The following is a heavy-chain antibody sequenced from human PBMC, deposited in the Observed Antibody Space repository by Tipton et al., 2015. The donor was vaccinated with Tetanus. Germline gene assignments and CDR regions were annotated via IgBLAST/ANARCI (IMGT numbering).Heavy chain of an antibody. J-gene: IGHJ4*02. D-gene: IGHD3-10*01. CDR2: IRSTSTYI. CDR1: GFTFSNYK. V-gene: IGHV3-21*01. Sequence: SLRLSCVVSGFTFSNYKMNWVRQAPGKGLEWVSSIRSTSTYIDYADSFKGRFIVSRDNAKNSMYLQINNLRDDDTAVYYCASGVTLDYWGQGPVVSVSS. CDR3: ASGVTLDY.